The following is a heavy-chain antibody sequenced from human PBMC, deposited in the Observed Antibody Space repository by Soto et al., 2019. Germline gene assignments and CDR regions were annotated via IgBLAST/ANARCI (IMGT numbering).Heavy chain of an antibody. D-gene: IGHD5-18*01. CDR2: IIPIFGTA. V-gene: IGHV1-69*13. Sequence: SVKVSCKASGGTFSSYAISWVRQAPGQGLEWMGGIIPIFGTANYAQKFQGRVTITADESTSTAYMELSSLRSEDTAVYYCAREGRTADTAMWEIDNYYYYGMDVWGQGTTVTV. CDR1: GGTFSSYA. CDR3: AREGRTADTAMWEIDNYYYYGMDV. J-gene: IGHJ6*02.